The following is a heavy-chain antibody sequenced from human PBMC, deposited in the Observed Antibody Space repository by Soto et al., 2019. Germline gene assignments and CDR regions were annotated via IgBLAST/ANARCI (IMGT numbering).Heavy chain of an antibody. CDR2: IYYSGST. CDR3: ARLVSLAELRGYFDY. J-gene: IGHJ4*02. D-gene: IGHD1-26*01. CDR1: GGSISSGVYY. V-gene: IGHV4-30-4*08. Sequence: SETLSLTCPVSGGSISSGVYYWSWLRQHPGKGLEWIGYIYYSGSTYYNPSLKSRVTISVDTSKNQFSLKLSSVTAADTAVYYCARLVSLAELRGYFDYWGQGTLVTVSS.